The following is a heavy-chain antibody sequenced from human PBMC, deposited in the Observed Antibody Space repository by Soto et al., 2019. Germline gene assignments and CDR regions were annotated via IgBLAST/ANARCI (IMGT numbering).Heavy chain of an antibody. CDR3: TKVGGLYDFWSGPLHFDL. J-gene: IGHJ4*02. CDR1: GFIFDDFA. CDR2: ISWNSDSI. D-gene: IGHD3-3*01. Sequence: EAQLVESGGGLVQPGRSLRLSCAGSGFIFDDFAIHWVRQAPGKGLEWVSGISWNSDSIGYADSVKGRFTISRDNIKNALYLKMNSLRVEDTALYYCTKVGGLYDFWSGPLHFDLWGQGTLVTVSS. V-gene: IGHV3-9*01.